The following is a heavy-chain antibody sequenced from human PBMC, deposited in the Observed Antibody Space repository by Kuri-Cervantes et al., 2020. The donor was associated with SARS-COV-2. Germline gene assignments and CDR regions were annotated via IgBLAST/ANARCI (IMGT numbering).Heavy chain of an antibody. D-gene: IGHD3-3*01. V-gene: IGHV1-24*01. CDR3: ATLGLRFLEWLPLKSYYFDY. J-gene: IGHJ4*02. CDR1: GCTLTELS. Sequence: ASVKVSCKVSGCTLTELSMHWVRQAPGKGLEWMGGFDPEDGETIYAQKFQGRVTMTEDTSTDTAYMELSSLRSEDTAVYYCATLGLRFLEWLPLKSYYFDYWGQGTLVTVSS. CDR2: FDPEDGET.